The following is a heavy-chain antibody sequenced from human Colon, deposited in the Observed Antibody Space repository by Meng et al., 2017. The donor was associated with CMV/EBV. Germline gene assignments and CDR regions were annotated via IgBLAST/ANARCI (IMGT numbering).Heavy chain of an antibody. D-gene: IGHD6-19*01. J-gene: IGHJ4*02. CDR1: GFTFRSYA. Sequence: GGSLRLSCAASGFTFRSYAMSWVRQAPGQGPEWVSSISASDFRTSYADSVRGRFTISRDNSKNTLYLQMDILRAEDTAVYYCAKAPIWVAVAGVLDSWGQGTLVTVSS. CDR2: ISASDFRT. V-gene: IGHV3-23*01. CDR3: AKAPIWVAVAGVLDS.